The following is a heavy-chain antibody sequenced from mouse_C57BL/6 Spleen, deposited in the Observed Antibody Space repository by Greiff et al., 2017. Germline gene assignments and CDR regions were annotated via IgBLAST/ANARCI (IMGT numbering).Heavy chain of an antibody. CDR1: GYTFTDYN. D-gene: IGHD3-3*01. CDR2: INPNNGGT. CDR3: ARGGDGDVDY. J-gene: IGHJ2*01. V-gene: IGHV1-22*01. Sequence: EVQLQESGPELVKPGASVKMSCKASGYTFTDYNMHWVKQSHGKSLEWIGYINPNNGGTSYNQKFKGKATLTVNKSSSTAYMELRSLTSEDSAVYYWARGGDGDVDYWGQGTTLTVSS.